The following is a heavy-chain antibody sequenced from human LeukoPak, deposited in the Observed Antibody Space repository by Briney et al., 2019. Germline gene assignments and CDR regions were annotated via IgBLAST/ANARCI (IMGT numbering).Heavy chain of an antibody. CDR2: IYHSGST. J-gene: IGHJ4*02. CDR3: ARARRGYSGYVDY. CDR1: GGSISSSNW. V-gene: IGHV4-4*02. D-gene: IGHD5-12*01. Sequence: PSGTLSLTCAVSGGSISSSNWWSWARQPPGKGLEWIGEIYHSGSTNYNPSLKSRVTISVDKSKNQFSLKLSSVTAADTAVYYCARARRGYSGYVDYWGQGTLVTVSP.